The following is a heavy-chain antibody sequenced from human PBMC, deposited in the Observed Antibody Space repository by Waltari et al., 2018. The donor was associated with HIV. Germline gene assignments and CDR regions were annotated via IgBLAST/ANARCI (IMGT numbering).Heavy chain of an antibody. CDR1: GGSISSSNNY. J-gene: IGHJ3*02. Sequence: QLQLQESGPGLVKPSETLSLTCTVSGGSISSSNNYWGWIRQPPGKGLEWIGSIYNSGSTYYNPSLRSRVTISIDTSKNQFSLKLSSVTAADTAVYYCAREDYYDSSGYYLDVFDIWGQGTMVTVSS. D-gene: IGHD3-22*01. V-gene: IGHV4-39*07. CDR2: IYNSGST. CDR3: AREDYYDSSGYYLDVFDI.